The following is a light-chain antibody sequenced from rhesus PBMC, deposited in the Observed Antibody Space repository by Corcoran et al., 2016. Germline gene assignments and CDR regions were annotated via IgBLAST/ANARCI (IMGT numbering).Light chain of an antibody. J-gene: IGKJ2*01. Sequence: DIQMTQSPSSLSASVGDRVTITCRASENVNNYLNWYQQKPLKATKLLIYKASTLQSGVPSGVSGSGSGTDYTFTISSLQPEYVATYYCQHGYGPPYNFGQGTKVEIK. CDR3: QHGYGPPYN. CDR1: ENVNNY. CDR2: KAS. V-gene: IGKV1-74*01.